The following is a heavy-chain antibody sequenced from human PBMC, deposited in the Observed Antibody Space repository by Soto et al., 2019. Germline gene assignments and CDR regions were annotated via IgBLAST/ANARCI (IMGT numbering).Heavy chain of an antibody. Sequence: SVKVSCKASGFTFTSSAVQWLRQARGQRLEWIGWIVVGSGNTNYAQKFQERVTITRHMSTSTAYMELSSLRSEDTAVYYCAADRVPGNFDYWGQGTLVTVSS. J-gene: IGHJ4*02. CDR1: GFTFTSSA. CDR3: AADRVPGNFDY. D-gene: IGHD3-3*01. CDR2: IVVGSGNT. V-gene: IGHV1-58*01.